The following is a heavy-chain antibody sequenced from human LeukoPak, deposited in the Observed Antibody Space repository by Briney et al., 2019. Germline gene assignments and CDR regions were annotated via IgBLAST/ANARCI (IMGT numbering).Heavy chain of an antibody. CDR3: ARGYCSGGSCHSPFDY. Sequence: GGSLRLSCAASGFTFDDYAMHWVRQAPGKGLEWVSGISWNSGSIGYADSVKGRFTISRDNAKNSLYLQMNSLRAEDTAVYYCARGYCSGGSCHSPFDYWGQGTLVTVSS. D-gene: IGHD2-15*01. J-gene: IGHJ4*02. CDR2: ISWNSGSI. CDR1: GFTFDDYA. V-gene: IGHV3-9*01.